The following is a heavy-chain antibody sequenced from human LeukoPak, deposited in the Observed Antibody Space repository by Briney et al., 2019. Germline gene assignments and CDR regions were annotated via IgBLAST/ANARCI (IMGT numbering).Heavy chain of an antibody. V-gene: IGHV4-39*01. Sequence: SETLSLTCTVSGGSISSSSYYWGWIRQPPGKGLEWIGSIYYSGSTYYNPSLKSRVTISVDTSKNQFSLKLSSVTAADTAVYCCARQVQSGYYFEARGDYFDYWGQGTLVTVSS. J-gene: IGHJ4*02. CDR2: IYYSGST. CDR1: GGSISSSSYY. CDR3: ARQVQSGYYFEARGDYFDY. D-gene: IGHD3-22*01.